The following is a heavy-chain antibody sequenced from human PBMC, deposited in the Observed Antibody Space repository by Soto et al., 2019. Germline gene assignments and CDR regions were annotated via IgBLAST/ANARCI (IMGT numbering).Heavy chain of an antibody. J-gene: IGHJ4*02. CDR1: GGTVETYA. CDR3: ARDPQGANYFGSGSYFDF. D-gene: IGHD3-10*01. V-gene: IGHV1-69*06. Sequence: QVQLVQSGAEVKKPGSSVKVSCKASGGTVETYAISWVRQAPGQGLEWVGGIIPMFDSASHAQKFQGRVTITADTSTNVGYMEMSSLGSDDTAIYFCARDPQGANYFGSGSYFDFWGQGTLVTVSS. CDR2: IIPMFDSA.